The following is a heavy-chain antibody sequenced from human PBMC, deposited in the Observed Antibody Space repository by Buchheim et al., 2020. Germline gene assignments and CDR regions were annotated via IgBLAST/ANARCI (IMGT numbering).Heavy chain of an antibody. CDR1: GFTFSSYW. D-gene: IGHD3-22*01. J-gene: IGHJ5*02. CDR3: AREGDTYYYDSSGAGWFDP. CDR2: IKQDGSEK. Sequence: EVQLVESGGGLVQPGGSLRLSCAASGFTFSSYWMSWVRQAPGKGLEWGANIKQDGSEKYYVDSVKGRFPISRDNAKNALHLQMNSLRAEDTAVYYCAREGDTYYYDSSGAGWFDPWGQGTL. V-gene: IGHV3-7*01.